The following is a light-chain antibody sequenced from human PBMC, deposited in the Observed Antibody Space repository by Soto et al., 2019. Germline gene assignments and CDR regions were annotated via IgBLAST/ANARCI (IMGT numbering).Light chain of an antibody. Sequence: DIQITQSPSSFSSSVVERFTITCRASQGISSWLAWYQQKPGKAPKLLIYAASTLQSGVPSRFSGSGSGTDFTLTISSLQPEDFATYYCQQLNSYSITFGQGTRLEIK. J-gene: IGKJ5*01. CDR3: QQLNSYSIT. CDR1: QGISSW. CDR2: AAS. V-gene: IGKV1-12*01.